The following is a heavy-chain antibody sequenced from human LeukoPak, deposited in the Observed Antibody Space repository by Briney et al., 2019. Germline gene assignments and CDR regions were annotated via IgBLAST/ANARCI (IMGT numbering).Heavy chain of an antibody. CDR1: GFTFGSYW. CDR2: INFDGSEK. J-gene: IGHJ4*02. V-gene: IGHV3-7*01. D-gene: IGHD6-13*01. CDR3: ARDGDSGWSLSH. Sequence: PGGSLRLSCAASGFTFGSYWMTWVRQAPGKGLEWVAIINFDGSEKYYADSLKGRFTISRDNAENSLYLQMNSLRADDTALYYRARDGDSGWSLSHWGQGTLVTVSS.